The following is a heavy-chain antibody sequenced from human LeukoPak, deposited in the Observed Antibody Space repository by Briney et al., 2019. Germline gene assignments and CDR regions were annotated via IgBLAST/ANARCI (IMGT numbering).Heavy chain of an antibody. Sequence: SETLSLTCTVSGGSISSSNWWSWVRQPPGKGLEWIGEIYHSGSTNYNPPLKSRVTISVDKSKNQFSLKLSSVTAADTAVYYCARGLQWFGELLPNWFDPWGQGTLVTVSS. V-gene: IGHV4-4*02. J-gene: IGHJ5*02. D-gene: IGHD3-10*01. CDR3: ARGLQWFGELLPNWFDP. CDR1: GGSISSSNW. CDR2: IYHSGST.